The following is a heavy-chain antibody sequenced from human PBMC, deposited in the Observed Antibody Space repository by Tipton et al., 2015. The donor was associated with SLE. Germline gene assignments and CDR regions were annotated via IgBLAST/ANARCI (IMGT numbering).Heavy chain of an antibody. CDR3: ARTTHYYYYMDV. CDR1: GGSFSGYY. CDR2: INHSGST. D-gene: IGHD4-17*01. Sequence: TLSLTCAVYGGSFSGYYWSWIRQPPGKGLEWIGEINHSGSTNYNPSLKSRVTISVDTSKNQFSLKLSSVTAADTAVYYCARTTHYYYYMDVWGKGTTVTVSS. V-gene: IGHV4-34*01. J-gene: IGHJ6*03.